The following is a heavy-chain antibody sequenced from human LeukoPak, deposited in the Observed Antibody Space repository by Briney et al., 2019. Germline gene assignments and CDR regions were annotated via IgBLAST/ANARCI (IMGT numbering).Heavy chain of an antibody. D-gene: IGHD3-10*01. CDR2: IRYDGSDT. CDR1: GFSFGNYA. V-gene: IGHV3-30*02. J-gene: IGHJ2*01. CDR3: TKDALARDFDL. Sequence: GGSLRLSCAASGFSFGNYAMSWVRQAPGKGLEWVTFIRYDGSDTYYADSVKGRFIISRDNSKSSLYLEMNSLRDDDTALYFCTKDALARDFDLWGRGTLVAVSS.